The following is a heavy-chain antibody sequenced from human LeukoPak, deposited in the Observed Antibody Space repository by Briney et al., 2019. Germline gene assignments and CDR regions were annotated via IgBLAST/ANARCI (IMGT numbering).Heavy chain of an antibody. Sequence: GESLKISCKASGYTFTSYYMHWVRQAPGQGLEWMGIINPSGGSTSYAQKFQGRVTMTRDTSTSTVYMELSSLRSEDTAVYYCARDGSPKRLLLWFGEGYFDYWGQGTLVTVSS. V-gene: IGHV1-46*01. J-gene: IGHJ4*02. CDR2: INPSGGST. D-gene: IGHD3-10*01. CDR1: GYTFTSYY. CDR3: ARDGSPKRLLLWFGEGYFDY.